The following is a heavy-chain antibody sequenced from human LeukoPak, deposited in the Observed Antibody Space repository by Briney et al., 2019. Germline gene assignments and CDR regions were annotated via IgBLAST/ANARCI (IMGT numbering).Heavy chain of an antibody. V-gene: IGHV4-59*08. CDR3: ARGSSGNAWNYSY. Sequence: PSETLSLTCTVSGGSISSYYWSWIRQPPGKRLEWIGHIYYSGSPAYNPSLKSRVTMSVDMSKNQLSLEVSSVTAADTAVYYCARGSSGNAWNYSYWGQGTLVTVSS. CDR2: IYYSGSP. D-gene: IGHD1-7*01. CDR1: GGSISSYY. J-gene: IGHJ4*02.